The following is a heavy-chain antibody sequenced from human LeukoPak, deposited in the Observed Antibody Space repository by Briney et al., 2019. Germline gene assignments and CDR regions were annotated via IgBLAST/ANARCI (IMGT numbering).Heavy chain of an antibody. CDR2: ISSSGSTV. Sequence: GGSLRLSCAASGFTLSFYSMNWVRQAPGKGLEWISYISSSGSTVYYADSVKGRFTISRDNANNSLYLQMSGLRTEDTAVYYWWKEKTNWGYGSWGQGTLVTVSS. J-gene: IGHJ5*02. D-gene: IGHD7-27*01. V-gene: IGHV3-48*04. CDR3: WKEKTNWGYGS. CDR1: GFTLSFYS.